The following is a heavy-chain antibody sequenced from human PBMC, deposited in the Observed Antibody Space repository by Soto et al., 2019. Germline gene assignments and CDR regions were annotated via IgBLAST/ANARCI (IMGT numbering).Heavy chain of an antibody. J-gene: IGHJ6*02. Sequence: ASVKVSCKASGYTFTSYDINWVRQATGQGLEWMGWMNPNSGNTGYAQKFQGRVTMTRNTSISTAYMELSSLRSEDTAVYYCASVSATVTTLGLDYYYYGMDVWGQGTTVTVS. V-gene: IGHV1-8*01. CDR3: ASVSATVTTLGLDYYYYGMDV. CDR1: GYTFTSYD. D-gene: IGHD4-17*01. CDR2: MNPNSGNT.